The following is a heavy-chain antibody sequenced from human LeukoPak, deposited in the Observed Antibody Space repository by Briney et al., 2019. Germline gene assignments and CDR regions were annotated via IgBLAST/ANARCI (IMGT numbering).Heavy chain of an antibody. D-gene: IGHD2-2*01. CDR1: GFTFSSYW. CDR2: IKQDGSEK. J-gene: IGHJ3*02. CDR3: ATHRAEVVPAAIYAFDI. V-gene: IGHV3-7*01. Sequence: GGSLRLSCAASGFTFSSYWMSWVRQAPGKGLEWVANIKQDGSEKYYVDSVKGRFTISRDNAKNSPYLQMNSLRAEDTAVYYCATHRAEVVPAAIYAFDIWGQGTMVTVSS.